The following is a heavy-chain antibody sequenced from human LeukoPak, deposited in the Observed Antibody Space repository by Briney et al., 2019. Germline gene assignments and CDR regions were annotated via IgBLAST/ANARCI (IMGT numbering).Heavy chain of an antibody. V-gene: IGHV4-34*01. D-gene: IGHD2-21*02. CDR3: AKDLSVVVTAPFL. Sequence: SETLSLTCAVYGGSFSGYYWSWIRQPPGKGLEWIGEINHSGSTNYNPSLKSRVTISVDTSKNQFSLKLSSVTAADTAVYYCAKDLSVVVTAPFLWGQGTLVTVSS. CDR2: INHSGST. CDR1: GGSFSGYY. J-gene: IGHJ4*02.